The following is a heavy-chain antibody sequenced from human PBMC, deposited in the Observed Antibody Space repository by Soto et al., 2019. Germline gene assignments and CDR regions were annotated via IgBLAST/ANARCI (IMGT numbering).Heavy chain of an antibody. J-gene: IGHJ4*02. V-gene: IGHV1-3*01. CDR1: GYTFTRYA. D-gene: IGHD2-2*01. Sequence: QVQLVQSGAEVKKPGASVKVSCQASGYTFTRYAMHWVRQAPGQRLEWMGWINAGNGNTQYSQKFQGRVTITRDTSSSTAYMELSSLRSEDTAVYYCANLGYCSSTSCPAGDYWGQGTLVTVSS. CDR2: INAGNGNT. CDR3: ANLGYCSSTSCPAGDY.